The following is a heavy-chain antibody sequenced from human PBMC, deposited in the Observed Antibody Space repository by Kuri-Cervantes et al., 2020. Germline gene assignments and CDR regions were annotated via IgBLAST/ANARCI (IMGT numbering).Heavy chain of an antibody. CDR3: ARSPPVDTAMVTLDY. Sequence: SETRSLTGTVSGGSISSHYWSWIRRLPGKGLEWIGYIYYSGSSNYNPSLKSRVTISIDTSKNQFSLKLSSVTAADTAVYYCARSPPVDTAMVTLDYWGQGTLVTVSS. D-gene: IGHD5-18*01. CDR2: IYYSGSS. V-gene: IGHV4-59*11. J-gene: IGHJ4*02. CDR1: GGSISSHY.